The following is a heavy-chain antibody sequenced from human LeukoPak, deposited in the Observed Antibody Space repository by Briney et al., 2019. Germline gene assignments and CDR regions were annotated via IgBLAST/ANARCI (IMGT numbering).Heavy chain of an antibody. D-gene: IGHD3-16*02. J-gene: IGHJ6*04. V-gene: IGHV3-30*04. CDR3: ARGGVSWVYYGMDV. Sequence: GGSLRLSCAASGFTFSSSAMHWVRQAPGKGLEWVAVISYDGSNKYYADSVKGRFTISRDNSKNTLYLQMNSLRAEDTAVYYCARGGVSWVYYGMDVWGKGTTVTVSS. CDR2: ISYDGSNK. CDR1: GFTFSSSA.